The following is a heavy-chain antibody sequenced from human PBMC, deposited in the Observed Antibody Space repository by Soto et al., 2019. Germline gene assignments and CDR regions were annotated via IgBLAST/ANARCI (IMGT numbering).Heavy chain of an antibody. CDR1: GLTFRTYL. J-gene: IGHJ4*02. D-gene: IGHD3-16*02. V-gene: IGHV3-7*01. CDR3: ATYHDSDWETYRFRH. Sequence: EVQLVESGGDLVQPGGSLKLSCRTSGLTFRTYLMSWVRQAPGKGLEWVANIKTDGSEEYYADSVEGRFTISRDNTKNSLYLQMTSLRADDTAMDYCATYHDSDWETYRFRHWGQGTVVTVSS. CDR2: IKTDGSEE.